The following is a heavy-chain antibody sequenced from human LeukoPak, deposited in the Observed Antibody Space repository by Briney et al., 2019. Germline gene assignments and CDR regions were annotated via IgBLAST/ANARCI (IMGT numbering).Heavy chain of an antibody. CDR3: AREERNVYYYYMDV. CDR1: GGSISSGSYY. Sequence: LSLTCTVSGGSISSGSYYWSWIRQPAGKGLEWIVRIYTSGSTNYNPSLKSRVTISVDTSKNQFSLKLSSVTAADTAVYYCAREERNVYYYYMDVWGKGTTVTVSS. J-gene: IGHJ6*03. V-gene: IGHV4-61*02. D-gene: IGHD1-1*01. CDR2: IYTSGST.